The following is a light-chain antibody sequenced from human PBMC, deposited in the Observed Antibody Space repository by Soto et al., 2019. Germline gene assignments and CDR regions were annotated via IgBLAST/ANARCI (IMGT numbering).Light chain of an antibody. CDR2: DVS. V-gene: IGLV2-14*03. Sequence: QSALTQPASVSGSPGQSITISCTGTSNDVGGYDYVSWYQQHSGKVPKLIIYDVSKRPPGVSSRFFGSKSGNTASLTISGLQAEDEAEYYCTSYTGATHVVFGGGTKLTVL. CDR3: TSYTGATHVV. J-gene: IGLJ2*01. CDR1: SNDVGGYDY.